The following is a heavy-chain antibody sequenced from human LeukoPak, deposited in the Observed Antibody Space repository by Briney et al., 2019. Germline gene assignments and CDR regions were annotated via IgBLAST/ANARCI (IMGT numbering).Heavy chain of an antibody. J-gene: IGHJ4*02. D-gene: IGHD3-22*01. V-gene: IGHV4-39*07. CDR1: GGSISSSSYY. Sequence: SETLSLTCTVSGGSISSSSYYWGWIRQPPGKGLEWIGSIYYSGSTYYNPSLKSRVTISVDTSKNQFSLKLSSVTAADTAVYYCTREVVIRAGGYYFDYWGQGTLVTVSS. CDR2: IYYSGST. CDR3: TREVVIRAGGYYFDY.